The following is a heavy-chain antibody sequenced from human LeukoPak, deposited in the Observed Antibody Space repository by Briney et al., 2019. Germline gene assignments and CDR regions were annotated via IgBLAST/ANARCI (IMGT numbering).Heavy chain of an antibody. CDR1: GGSISSSNW. CDR3: ARDLRGDDFWSGYWGYYYMDV. D-gene: IGHD3-3*01. V-gene: IGHV4-4*02. Sequence: PSGTLSLTCAVSGGSISSSNWWIWVRQPPGKGLEWIGEIYHSGSTNYNPSLKSRVTISVDTSKNQFSLKLSSVTAADTAVYYCARDLRGDDFWSGYWGYYYMDVWGKGTTVTVSS. CDR2: IYHSGST. J-gene: IGHJ6*03.